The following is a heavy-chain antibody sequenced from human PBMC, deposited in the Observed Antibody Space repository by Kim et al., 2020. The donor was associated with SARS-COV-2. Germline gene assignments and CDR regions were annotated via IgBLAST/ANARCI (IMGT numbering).Heavy chain of an antibody. CDR3: ARGLYYYDSSGNWFDP. V-gene: IGHV4-4*02. D-gene: IGHD3-22*01. J-gene: IGHJ5*02. Sequence: KSRVTISVDKSKSQFSLKLSSVTAADTAVYYCARGLYYYDSSGNWFDPWGQGTLVTVSS.